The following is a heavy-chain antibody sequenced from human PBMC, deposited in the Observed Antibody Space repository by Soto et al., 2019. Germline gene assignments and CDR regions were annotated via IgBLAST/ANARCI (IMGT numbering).Heavy chain of an antibody. CDR2: IYYTGST. Sequence: PSETLSLTCTVSGDSIKHYYCSLIRHPPGKRLEWIGYIYYTGSTTYNPSLESRVTMSVDTSKNQFYLKLRSVDAADTAVYYCAKYRRTEEEGFTLDSWGRGTLVTVSS. J-gene: IGHJ4*02. V-gene: IGHV4-59*01. D-gene: IGHD3-16*02. CDR1: GDSIKHYY. CDR3: AKYRRTEEEGFTLDS.